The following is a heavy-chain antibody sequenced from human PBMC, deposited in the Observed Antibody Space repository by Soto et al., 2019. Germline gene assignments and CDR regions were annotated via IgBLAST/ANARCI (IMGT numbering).Heavy chain of an antibody. CDR2: INHSGST. CDR3: ARGSYSSSRYYYYYGMDV. D-gene: IGHD6-13*01. Sequence: SETLSLTCAFYCGSFIGYYWSWIRQPPGKGLEWIGEINHSGSTNYNPSLKSRVTISVDTSKNQFSLKLSSVTAADTAVYYCARGSYSSSRYYYYYGMDVWGQGTTVTVSS. V-gene: IGHV4-34*01. CDR1: CGSFIGYY. J-gene: IGHJ6*02.